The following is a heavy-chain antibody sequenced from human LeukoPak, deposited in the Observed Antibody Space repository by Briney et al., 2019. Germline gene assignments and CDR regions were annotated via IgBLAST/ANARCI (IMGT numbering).Heavy chain of an antibody. CDR3: ARGPRLLWFGELQSARPDLDY. CDR1: GGSFSGYY. CDR2: INHSGST. D-gene: IGHD3-10*01. J-gene: IGHJ4*02. V-gene: IGHV4-34*01. Sequence: RSSETLSLTCAVYGGSFSGYYWSWIRQPPGKGLEWIGEINHSGSTNYNPSLKSRVTISVDTSKNQFSLKLSSVTAADTAVYYCARGPRLLWFGELQSARPDLDYWGQGTLVTVSS.